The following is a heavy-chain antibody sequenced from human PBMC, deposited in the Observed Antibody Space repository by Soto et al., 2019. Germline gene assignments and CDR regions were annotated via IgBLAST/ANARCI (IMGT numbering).Heavy chain of an antibody. V-gene: IGHV3-11*06. J-gene: IGHJ4*02. D-gene: IGHD1-1*01. CDR1: GFTFSDYY. CDR3: TSAERGKTGVRV. CDR2: ISQTGAYT. Sequence: VHMVESGGALVKPGGSLRLSCAASGFTFSDYYISWVRQAPGRGLEWLSYISQTGAYTNYVDSVRGRFTISRDNAKNQLYLQMNSLRAEDTAVYYCTSAERGKTGVRVWGQGTLVTVSS.